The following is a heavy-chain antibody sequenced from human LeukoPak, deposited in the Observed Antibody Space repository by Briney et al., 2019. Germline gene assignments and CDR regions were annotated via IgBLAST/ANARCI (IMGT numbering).Heavy chain of an antibody. CDR3: ASSLPILTGQGGFDY. V-gene: IGHV4-59*01. J-gene: IGHJ4*02. D-gene: IGHD3-9*01. CDR2: IYYRGGT. CDR1: GGSISTYF. Sequence: PSETLSLTCTVSGGSISTYFWSWIRQPPGKGLEWIGYIYYRGGTSYNPSLKSRVNIAVDTSKNQISLRLNSVTAADTAMYYCASSLPILTGQGGFDYWGQGTLVTVSS.